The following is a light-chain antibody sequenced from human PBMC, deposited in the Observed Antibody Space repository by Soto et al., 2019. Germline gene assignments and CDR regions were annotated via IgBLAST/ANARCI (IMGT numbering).Light chain of an antibody. J-gene: IGKJ4*01. Sequence: ELVLPQSPATLPLSPGERATLSCGASQSVSSSYLAGYQQKPGLAPRLLIYDPSSRATAIPDRFSGSGSGTDVAITISRLEPEDFGVYYCQQYGSSPGLTVGGGTKVEIK. CDR2: DPS. V-gene: IGKV3D-20*01. CDR1: QSVSSSY. CDR3: QQYGSSPGLT.